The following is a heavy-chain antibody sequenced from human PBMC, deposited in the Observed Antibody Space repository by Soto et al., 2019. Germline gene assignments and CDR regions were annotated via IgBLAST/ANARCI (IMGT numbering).Heavy chain of an antibody. CDR2: IGSRTSDI. Sequence: LRLSCAASGFTLSRHTMNWVRQAPGKGLEWVSFIGSRTSDIYYADSVKGRFTISRDNAKNSLYLDLTRLRAEDTAVYFCVRDYYDTSGYPNTFDMWGQGTMVTVSS. CDR3: VRDYYDTSGYPNTFDM. V-gene: IGHV3-21*01. J-gene: IGHJ3*02. CDR1: GFTLSRHT. D-gene: IGHD3-22*01.